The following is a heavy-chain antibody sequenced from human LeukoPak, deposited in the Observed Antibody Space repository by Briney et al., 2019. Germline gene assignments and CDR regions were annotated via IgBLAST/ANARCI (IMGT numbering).Heavy chain of an antibody. CDR3: ASLTVFGVIGPFDI. CDR2: ISSSSSYI. J-gene: IGHJ3*02. CDR1: GFTVSSYS. D-gene: IGHD3-3*01. Sequence: GGSLRLSCAASGFTVSSYSMNWVRQAPGKGLEWVSSISSSSSYIYYADSVKGRFTISRDNAKNSLYLQMNSLRAEDTAVYYCASLTVFGVIGPFDIWGQGTVVTVSS. V-gene: IGHV3-21*04.